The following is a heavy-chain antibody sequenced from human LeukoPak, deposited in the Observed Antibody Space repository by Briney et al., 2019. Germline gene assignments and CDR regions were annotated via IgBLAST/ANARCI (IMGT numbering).Heavy chain of an antibody. CDR2: IHHSGST. CDR1: GGSISSYY. V-gene: IGHV4-59*01. J-gene: IGHJ4*02. Sequence: SETLSLTCTVSGGSISSYYWTWIRRPPGKGLEWIAYIHHSGSTNYNPSLKSRATISIDTSKNQFSLELSSVTAADTAMYYCARVAGDNSLKYWGQGTLVTDSS. CDR3: ARVAGDNSLKY. D-gene: IGHD3-16*01.